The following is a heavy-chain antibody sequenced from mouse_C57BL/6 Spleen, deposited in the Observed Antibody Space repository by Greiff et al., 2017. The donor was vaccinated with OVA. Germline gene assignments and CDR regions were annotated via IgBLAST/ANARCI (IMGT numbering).Heavy chain of an antibody. Sequence: VKLMESGPELVKPGASVKISCKASGYAFSSSWMNWVKQRPGKGLEWIGRIYPGDGDTNYNGKFKGKATLTADKSSSTAYMQLSSLTSEDSAVYFCARRGYGSSYWYFDVWGTGTTVTVSS. D-gene: IGHD1-1*01. CDR1: GYAFSSSW. J-gene: IGHJ1*03. CDR3: ARRGYGSSYWYFDV. V-gene: IGHV1-82*01. CDR2: IYPGDGDT.